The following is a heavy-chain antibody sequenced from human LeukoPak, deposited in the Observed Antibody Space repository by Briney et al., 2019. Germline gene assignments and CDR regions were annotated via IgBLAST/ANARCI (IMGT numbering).Heavy chain of an antibody. CDR1: GYTFTGYY. J-gene: IGHJ5*02. Sequence: ASVKVSCKASGYTFTGYYMHWVRQAPGQGLEWMGWINPNSGGTNYAQKFQGRVTMTRDTSISTAYMELSRLRSDETAVYYCARSGGYSNWFDPWGQGTLVTVSS. V-gene: IGHV1-2*02. CDR3: ARSGGYSNWFDP. CDR2: INPNSGGT. D-gene: IGHD5-12*01.